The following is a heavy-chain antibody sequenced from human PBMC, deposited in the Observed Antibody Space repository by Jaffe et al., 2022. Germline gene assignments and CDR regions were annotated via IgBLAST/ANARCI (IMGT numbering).Heavy chain of an antibody. D-gene: IGHD3-3*01. CDR1: GGSISSSSYY. Sequence: QLQLQESGPGLVKPSETLSLTCTVSGGSISSSSYYWGWIRQPPGKGLEWIGSIYYSGSTYYNPSLKSRVTISVDTSKNQFSLKLSSVTAADTAVYYCARGLYYDFWSGTTGNWFDPWGQGTLVTVSS. J-gene: IGHJ5*02. CDR2: IYYSGST. CDR3: ARGLYYDFWSGTTGNWFDP. V-gene: IGHV4-39*01.